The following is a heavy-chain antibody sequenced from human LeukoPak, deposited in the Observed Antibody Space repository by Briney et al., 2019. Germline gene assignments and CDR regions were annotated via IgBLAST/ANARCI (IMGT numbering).Heavy chain of an antibody. J-gene: IGHJ5*02. CDR1: GFTFSSYS. V-gene: IGHV3-21*01. Sequence: AGGSLRLSCAASGFTFSSYSMNWVRQAPGKGLEWVSSISSSSSYIYYADSVKGRFTISRDNAKNSLYLQMNSLRAEDTAVYYCARGSITMVSTFDPWGQGTLATVSS. CDR3: ARGSITMVSTFDP. CDR2: ISSSSSYI. D-gene: IGHD3-10*01.